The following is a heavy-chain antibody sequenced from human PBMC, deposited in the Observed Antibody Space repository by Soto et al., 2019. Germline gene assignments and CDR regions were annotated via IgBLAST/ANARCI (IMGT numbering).Heavy chain of an antibody. CDR1: AFSLSTGGVG. V-gene: IGHV2-5*02. D-gene: IGHD2-21*02. CDR2: IYWDDDK. Sequence: QITLKESGPTLVKPTQTLTLTCTFSAFSLSTGGVGVGWIRQPPGKALEWLALIYWDDDKRYSPSLRSRLTITKDTSKNQVVLTMTNMDPVATATYYCIQSRCGGDCLQSYASYYYSGMDVWGQGTTVTVSS. CDR3: IQSRCGGDCLQSYASYYYSGMDV. J-gene: IGHJ6*02.